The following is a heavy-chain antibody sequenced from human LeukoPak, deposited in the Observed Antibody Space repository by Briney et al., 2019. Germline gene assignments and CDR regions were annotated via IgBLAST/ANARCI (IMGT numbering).Heavy chain of an antibody. D-gene: IGHD3-10*01. CDR3: AREPSPGSYDAFDI. Sequence: GASVKVSCKASGGTFSSYAISWVRQAPGQGLEWMGGIIPIFGTANYAQKFQGRVTITADKSTSTACMELSSLRSEDTAVYYCAREPSPGSYDAFDIWGQGTMVTVSS. V-gene: IGHV1-69*06. J-gene: IGHJ3*02. CDR2: IIPIFGTA. CDR1: GGTFSSYA.